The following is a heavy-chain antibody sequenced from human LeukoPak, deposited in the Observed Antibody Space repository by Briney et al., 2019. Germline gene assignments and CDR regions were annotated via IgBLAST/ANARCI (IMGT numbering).Heavy chain of an antibody. CDR3: ARMGAAPGRGVYFDY. CDR1: GFTFSSYS. Sequence: GGSLRLSCAASGFTFSSYSMNWVRQAPGKGLEWVSSISGSGGYIYYADSVKGRVTISRDNAKNSLFLQMNSLRAEDTAVYYCARMGAAPGRGVYFDYWGQGTLVSISS. J-gene: IGHJ4*02. D-gene: IGHD3-16*01. V-gene: IGHV3-21*01. CDR2: ISGSGGYI.